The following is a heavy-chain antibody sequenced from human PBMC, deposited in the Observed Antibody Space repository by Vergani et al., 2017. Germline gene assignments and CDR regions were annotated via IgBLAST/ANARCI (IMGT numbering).Heavy chain of an antibody. J-gene: IGHJ5*02. V-gene: IGHV3-30*03. CDR1: GFGFKNFA. CDR2: ISKDGTHD. Sequence: QVSLVESGGGVVQPGRSLTLTCSASGFGFKNFAMHWVRQAPGKGLEWVATISKDGTHDYYEPSVRGRFAVSRDNANNLVYLQMSSVRADDTAVYYCARDYGSGPPQSRRLLYDIGWFDPWGQGTLVTVSS. CDR3: ARDYGSGPPQSRRLLYDIGWFDP. D-gene: IGHD3-10*01.